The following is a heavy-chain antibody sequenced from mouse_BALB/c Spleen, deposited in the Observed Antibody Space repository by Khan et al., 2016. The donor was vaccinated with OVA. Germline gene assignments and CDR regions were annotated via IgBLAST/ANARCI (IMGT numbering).Heavy chain of an antibody. CDR2: ISYSGNT. D-gene: IGHD2-14*01. Sequence: EVQLQESGPGLVKPSQSLSLTCTVTGYSITSDYAWNWIRQFPGNKLEWMGYISYSGNTSYNPSLKSRISITRDTSKNQFFLPLNSVTTEDPATYYCARSGYEAWFAYWGKGTLVTVSA. CDR1: GYSITSDYA. CDR3: ARSGYEAWFAY. V-gene: IGHV3-2*02. J-gene: IGHJ3*01.